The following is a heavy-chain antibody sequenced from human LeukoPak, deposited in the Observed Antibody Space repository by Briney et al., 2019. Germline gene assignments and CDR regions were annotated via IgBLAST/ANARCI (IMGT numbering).Heavy chain of an antibody. J-gene: IGHJ3*02. CDR1: GGSISSYY. CDR3: ARHLARGWEPLDAFDI. CDR2: IYYSGST. V-gene: IGHV4-59*08. Sequence: SETLSLTCTVSGGSISSYYWSWIRQPPGKGLEWVGYIYYSGSTNYNPSLKSRVTISVDTYKYQFSLKLSSVSAADTAVYYCARHLARGWEPLDAFDIWGQGTMVTVSS. D-gene: IGHD1-26*01.